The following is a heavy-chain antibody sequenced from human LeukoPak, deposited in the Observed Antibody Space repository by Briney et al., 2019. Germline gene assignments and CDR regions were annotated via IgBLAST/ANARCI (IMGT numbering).Heavy chain of an antibody. Sequence: SETLSLTCTVSGGFLSSYYWSWIRQPAGKGLEWIGRIYISGSTNYNPSLKSRVTMSVDTSKNQFSLKLSSVTAADTAVYYCASARGQLGLDSWGQGTLVTVSS. J-gene: IGHJ4*02. CDR1: GGFLSSYY. CDR2: IYISGST. CDR3: ASARGQLGLDS. V-gene: IGHV4-4*07. D-gene: IGHD6-6*01.